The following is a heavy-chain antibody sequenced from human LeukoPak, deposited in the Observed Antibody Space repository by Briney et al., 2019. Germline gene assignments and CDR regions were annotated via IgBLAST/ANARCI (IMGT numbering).Heavy chain of an antibody. CDR3: ARDRDGALDY. Sequence: GGSLGLSCAASGFTFSSYAMSWVRQAPGKGLEWVSAISGSGGSTYYADSVKGRFTISRDNSKNTLYLQMNSLRAEDTAVYYCARDRDGALDYWGQGTLVTVSS. CDR2: ISGSGGST. D-gene: IGHD5-24*01. CDR1: GFTFSSYA. J-gene: IGHJ4*02. V-gene: IGHV3-23*01.